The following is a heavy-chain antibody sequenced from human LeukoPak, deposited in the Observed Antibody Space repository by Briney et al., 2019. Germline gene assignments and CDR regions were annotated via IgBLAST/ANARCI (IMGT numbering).Heavy chain of an antibody. CDR3: AREDIVVVPAATGGDYYYYGMDV. CDR1: GFTFSSYA. Sequence: GGSLRLSCAASGFTFSSYAMSWVRQAPGKGLEWVSAISGSGGSTYYADSVKGRFTISRDNSKNTLYLQMNSLRAEGTAVYYCAREDIVVVPAATGGDYYYYGMDVWGQGTTVTVSS. CDR2: ISGSGGST. V-gene: IGHV3-23*01. D-gene: IGHD2-2*01. J-gene: IGHJ6*02.